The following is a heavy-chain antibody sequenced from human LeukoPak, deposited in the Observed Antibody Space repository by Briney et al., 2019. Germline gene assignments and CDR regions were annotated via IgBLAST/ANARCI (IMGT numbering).Heavy chain of an antibody. J-gene: IGHJ4*02. V-gene: IGHV5-51*01. CDR1: GYTFTNYW. CDR3: ARDDSSGHYDY. D-gene: IGHD3-22*01. Sequence: GESLKISCKGSGYTFTNYWIGWVRQMPGKGLEWMGIIYPGDSDTKYSPSFHGQVTISADKSISTAYLQWNSLKASDTAMYYCARDDSSGHYDYWGQGTLVTVSS. CDR2: IYPGDSDT.